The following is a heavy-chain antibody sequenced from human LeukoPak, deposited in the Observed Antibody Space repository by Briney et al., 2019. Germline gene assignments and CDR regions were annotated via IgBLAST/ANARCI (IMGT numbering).Heavy chain of an antibody. CDR3: ARDFPANYYDSSGYYRDSYYFDY. CDR2: IKQDGSEK. D-gene: IGHD3-22*01. CDR1: GFTFSRYW. V-gene: IGHV3-7*01. J-gene: IGHJ4*02. Sequence: GGSLRLSCAASGFTFSRYWMSWVRQAPGKGLEWVANIKQDGSEKYYVDSVKGRFTISRDNAKNSLYLQMNSLRAEDTAVYYCARDFPANYYDSSGYYRDSYYFDYWGQGTLVTVSS.